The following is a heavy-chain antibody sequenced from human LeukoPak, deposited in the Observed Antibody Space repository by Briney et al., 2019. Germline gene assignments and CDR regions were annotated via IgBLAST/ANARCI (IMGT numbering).Heavy chain of an antibody. CDR1: GFTFSGYS. Sequence: GGSLRLSRTASGFTFSGYSMNWIRQAPGKGLEWVAVISYDGSNKYYADSVKGRFTISRDNSKNTLYLQMNSLRAEDTAVYYCAKDWATAVPYFDYWGQGTLVTVSS. CDR2: ISYDGSNK. D-gene: IGHD4-23*01. V-gene: IGHV3-30*18. CDR3: AKDWATAVPYFDY. J-gene: IGHJ4*02.